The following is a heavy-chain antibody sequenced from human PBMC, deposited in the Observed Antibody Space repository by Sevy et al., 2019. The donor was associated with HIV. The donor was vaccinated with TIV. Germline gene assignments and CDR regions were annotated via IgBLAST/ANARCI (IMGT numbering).Heavy chain of an antibody. J-gene: IGHJ6*02. CDR3: AREQVWRRYYGSGSYPSPPYGMDV. D-gene: IGHD3-10*01. V-gene: IGHV4-34*01. Sequence: SETLSLTCAVYGGSFSGYYWSWIRQPPGKGLEWIGEINHSGSTNYNPSLKSRVTISVDTSKNQFSLKLSSVTAADTAVYYCAREQVWRRYYGSGSYPSPPYGMDVWGQGTTVTVSS. CDR1: GGSFSGYY. CDR2: INHSGST.